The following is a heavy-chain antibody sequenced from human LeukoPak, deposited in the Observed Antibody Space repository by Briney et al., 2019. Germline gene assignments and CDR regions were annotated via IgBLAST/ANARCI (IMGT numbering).Heavy chain of an antibody. CDR1: GYTFTSYG. V-gene: IGHV1-69*05. Sequence: SVKVSCKASGYTFTSYGISWVRQAPGQGLEWMGGIIPIFGTANYAQKFQGRVTITTDESTSTAYMELSSLRSEDTAVYYCARDRGRDYGSGSYDYWGQGTLVTVSS. D-gene: IGHD3-10*01. J-gene: IGHJ4*02. CDR3: ARDRGRDYGSGSYDY. CDR2: IIPIFGTA.